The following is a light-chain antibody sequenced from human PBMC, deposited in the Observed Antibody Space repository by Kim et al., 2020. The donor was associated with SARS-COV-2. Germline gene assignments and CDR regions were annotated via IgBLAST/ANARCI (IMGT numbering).Light chain of an antibody. CDR1: SSNIGAGYD. CDR3: QSFDTSLSGV. J-gene: IGLJ2*01. CDR2: GNN. V-gene: IGLV1-40*01. Sequence: QSVLTQPPSVSGAPGQRVTLSCTGSSSNIGAGYDVHWYQHLPGTAPRLLIYGNNNRPSGVPDRFSGSKSGTSASLAITGLQPEDEADYYCQSFDTSLSGVLGGGTKVTVL.